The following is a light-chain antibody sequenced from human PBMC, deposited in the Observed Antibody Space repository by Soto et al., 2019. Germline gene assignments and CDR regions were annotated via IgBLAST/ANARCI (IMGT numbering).Light chain of an antibody. CDR1: QDISTW. Sequence: DIQMTQSPSSVFASVGDRVTITCRASQDISTWLAWCQQRPGKGPKLLIYAASSLESAVPSRFSGSGSGTGFTLTISSLQPEDFATYFCQQAHSFPPTFGGGTKVDIK. CDR3: QQAHSFPPT. J-gene: IGKJ4*01. V-gene: IGKV1-12*01. CDR2: AAS.